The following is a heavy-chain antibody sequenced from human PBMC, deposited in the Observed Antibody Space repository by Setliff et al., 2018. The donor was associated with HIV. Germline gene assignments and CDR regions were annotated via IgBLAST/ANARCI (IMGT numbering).Heavy chain of an antibody. J-gene: IGHJ6*02. CDR3: ARLGSGWSDSYYYAMDI. CDR2: ISTYSDET. Sequence: ASVKVSCKASGYTFTSYGISWVRQAPGQGLEWMGWISTYSDETSSSQNLQGRVTMTIDTSTSRAYMELRSLRSDDTAMYFCARLGSGWSDSYYYAMDIWGQGTTVTVSS. CDR1: GYTFTSYG. V-gene: IGHV1-18*01. D-gene: IGHD6-19*01.